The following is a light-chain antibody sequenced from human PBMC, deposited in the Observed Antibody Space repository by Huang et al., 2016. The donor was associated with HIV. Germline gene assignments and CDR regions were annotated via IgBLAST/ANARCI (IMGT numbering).Light chain of an antibody. CDR3: QQYNNWLLS. V-gene: IGKV3-15*01. CDR2: GSS. Sequence: IVMTQSPATLSVSPGERVTVSGRANRSVSSNLAWYHQTPGQAPRLLIYGSSTRAPGIPARFSGSGSGTDFSLTISSLQSEDFALYYCQQYNNWLLSFGGGTRVDI. J-gene: IGKJ4*01. CDR1: RSVSSN.